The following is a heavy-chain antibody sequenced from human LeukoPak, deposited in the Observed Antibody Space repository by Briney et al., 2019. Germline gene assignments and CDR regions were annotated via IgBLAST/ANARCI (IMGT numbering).Heavy chain of an antibody. D-gene: IGHD5-12*01. J-gene: IGHJ4*02. CDR2: INQDGSEE. CDR3: VRDGGVSGYDLLDY. CDR1: GFTFSHYW. V-gene: IGHV3-7*01. Sequence: GGSLRLSCAASGFTFSHYWMTWVRQAPGKGLEWVAQINQDGSEEYYMDSVKARFTISRDNAKNAVFLQMNSLRAEDTAVYYCVRDGGVSGYDLLDYWGQGTLVTVSS.